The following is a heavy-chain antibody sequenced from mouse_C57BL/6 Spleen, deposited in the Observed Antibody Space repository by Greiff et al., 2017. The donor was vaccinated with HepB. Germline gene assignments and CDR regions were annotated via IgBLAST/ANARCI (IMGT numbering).Heavy chain of an antibody. CDR2: ISYDGSN. D-gene: IGHD2-3*01. V-gene: IGHV3-6*01. CDR3: AREDGYYFYFDY. J-gene: IGHJ1*03. CDR1: GYSITSGYY. Sequence: VQLKESGPGLVKPSQSLSLTCSVTGYSITSGYYWNWIRQFPGNKLEWMGYISYDGSNNYNPSLKNRISITRDTSKNQFFLKLNSVTTEDTATYYCAREDGYYFYFDYWGTGTTVTVSS.